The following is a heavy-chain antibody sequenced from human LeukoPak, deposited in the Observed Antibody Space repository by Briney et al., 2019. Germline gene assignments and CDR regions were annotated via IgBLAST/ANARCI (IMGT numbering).Heavy chain of an antibody. J-gene: IGHJ6*03. CDR2: ISVSSNTI. CDR1: GFTFSTSS. D-gene: IGHD3-16*01. Sequence: PGGSLRLSCAASGFTFSTSSMNWVRQAPGKGLEWVSYISVSSNTIYYADSMKGRFTISRDNAKNSLYLQMNSLRAEDTAVYYCARDYGFGGNYVDVWGKGTTVTVSS. V-gene: IGHV3-48*01. CDR3: ARDYGFGGNYVDV.